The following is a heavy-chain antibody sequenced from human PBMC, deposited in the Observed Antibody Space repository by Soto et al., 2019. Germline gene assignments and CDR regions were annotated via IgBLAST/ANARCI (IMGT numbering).Heavy chain of an antibody. CDR2: IYYSGNT. J-gene: IGHJ4*02. CDR1: GGSTSSDNY. D-gene: IGHD3-16*01. Sequence: SETLSLTCTVSGGSTSSDNYWSWIRQPPGKGLEWIGHIYYSGNTDYNPSLKSRLAISIDTSKNQFSLKLSPVTAADTAVYFCAREGGESSDGLYYFDSWGQGSLVTVSS. V-gene: IGHV4-30-4*01. CDR3: AREGGESSDGLYYFDS.